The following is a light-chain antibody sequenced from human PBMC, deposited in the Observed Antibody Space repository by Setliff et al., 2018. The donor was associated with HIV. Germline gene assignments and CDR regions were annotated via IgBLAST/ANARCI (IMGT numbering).Light chain of an antibody. CDR1: SSDVGVYNY. CDR3: CSYAGDYTGV. Sequence: QSVLAQPRSVSGSPGQSVTIPCTGTSSDVGVYNYVSWYQLHPGKAPKLMVYDVTKRPSGFPDRFSGSKSGNTASLTISGLQAEDEADYYCCSYAGDYTGVFGGGTK. V-gene: IGLV2-11*01. CDR2: DVT. J-gene: IGLJ2*01.